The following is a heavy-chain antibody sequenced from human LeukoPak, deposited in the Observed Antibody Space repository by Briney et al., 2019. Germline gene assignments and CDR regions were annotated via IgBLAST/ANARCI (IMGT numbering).Heavy chain of an antibody. J-gene: IGHJ4*02. CDR1: GFTFSDYY. CDR3: ARRRYNWNAFDY. CDR2: ISSSGSTL. D-gene: IGHD1-20*01. Sequence: GGSLRLSCAASGFTFSDYYMSWIRQAPGKGLEWVSYISSSGSTLYYADSVKGRITISRDNAKNSLYLQMNSLRAEDTAVYYCARRRYNWNAFDYWGQGTLVTVSS. V-gene: IGHV3-11*01.